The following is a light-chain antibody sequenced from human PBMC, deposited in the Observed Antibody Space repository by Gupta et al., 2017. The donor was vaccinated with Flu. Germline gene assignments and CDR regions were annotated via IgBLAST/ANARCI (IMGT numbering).Light chain of an antibody. CDR1: SSDVGGYNY. V-gene: IGLV2-14*01. CDR2: EVS. Sequence: QSALTQPASVSGSPGPSITISCTGTSSDVGGYNYVSWYQQHPGKAPKLMIYEVSNRPSGVSNRFSGSKSGNTASLTISGLQAEDEADYYCSSYTSSSTLVGGGTKLTVL. CDR3: SSYTSSSTL. J-gene: IGLJ2*01.